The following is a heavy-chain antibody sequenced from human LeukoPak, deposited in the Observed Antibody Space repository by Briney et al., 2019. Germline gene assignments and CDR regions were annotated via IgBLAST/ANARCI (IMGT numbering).Heavy chain of an antibody. V-gene: IGHV3-7*03. CDR3: ARAPVTSCRGAYCYPFDY. D-gene: IGHD2-21*01. CDR1: GFTFSSHW. CDR2: IRQDGGEK. Sequence: GGSLRLTCAASGFTFSSHWMSWVRQAPGKGLEWVANIRQDGGEKYYVDSVKGRFTISRDNARNTLYLQMNSLRVEDAAVYYCARAPVTSCRGAYCYPFDYWGQGTLVTVSS. J-gene: IGHJ4*02.